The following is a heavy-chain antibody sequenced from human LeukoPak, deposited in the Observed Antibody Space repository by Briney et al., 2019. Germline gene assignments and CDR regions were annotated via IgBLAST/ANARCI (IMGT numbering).Heavy chain of an antibody. Sequence: GGSLRLSCAASGFTFSSYDMNWVRQAPGKGLEWVSYISSSGSTIYYADSVKGRFTISRDNAKNSLYLQMNSLRAEDTAVYYCASLPRYDSSGYYYEDYFDYWGQGTLATVSS. CDR3: ASLPRYDSSGYYYEDYFDY. CDR1: GFTFSSYD. D-gene: IGHD3-22*01. J-gene: IGHJ4*02. CDR2: ISSSGSTI. V-gene: IGHV3-48*03.